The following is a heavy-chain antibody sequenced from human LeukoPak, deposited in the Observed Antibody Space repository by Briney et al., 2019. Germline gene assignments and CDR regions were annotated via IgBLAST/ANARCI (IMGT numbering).Heavy chain of an antibody. J-gene: IGHJ4*02. Sequence: SWGKLTLYCAASGFTCNSNGMHWVRQAPGKGLEWVAVIRYDGSKKYYADSVKGRFTISRDNSKNTVYLQMNSLRAEDTALYYCARVNTIFGVDIVSMGAEFEFWGQGTLVTVSS. CDR1: GFTCNSNG. V-gene: IGHV3-33*01. CDR3: ARVNTIFGVDIVSMGAEFEF. D-gene: IGHD3-3*02. CDR2: IRYDGSKK.